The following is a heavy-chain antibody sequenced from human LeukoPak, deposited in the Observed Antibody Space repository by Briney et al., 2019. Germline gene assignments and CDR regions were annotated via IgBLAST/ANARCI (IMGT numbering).Heavy chain of an antibody. V-gene: IGHV1-8*03. D-gene: IGHD6-13*01. CDR3: ARGGIAAYYYYYYMDV. CDR1: GYTFTSYD. CDR2: MNPNSGNT. J-gene: IGHJ6*03. Sequence: ASVKVSCKASGYTFTSYDINWVRQATGQGLEWMGWMNPNSGNTGYAQKFQGRVTITRSTSISTAYMELSSLRSGDTAVYYCARGGIAAYYYYYYMDVWGKGTTVTVSS.